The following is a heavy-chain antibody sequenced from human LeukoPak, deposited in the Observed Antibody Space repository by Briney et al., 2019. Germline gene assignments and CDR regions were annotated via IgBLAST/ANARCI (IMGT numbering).Heavy chain of an antibody. CDR2: ISSSGSTI. D-gene: IGHD1-20*01. V-gene: IGHV3-11*04. CDR1: GFTFSDYY. Sequence: GGSLRLSCAASGFTFSDYYMSWIRQAPGKGLEWVSYISSSGSTIYYADSVKGRFTISRDNAKNSLYLQMNSLRAEDTAVYYCAKTGITGTFPYYFDYWGQGTLVTVSS. J-gene: IGHJ4*02. CDR3: AKTGITGTFPYYFDY.